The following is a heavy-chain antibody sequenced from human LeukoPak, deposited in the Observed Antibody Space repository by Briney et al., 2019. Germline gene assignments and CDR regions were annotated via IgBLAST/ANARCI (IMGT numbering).Heavy chain of an antibody. J-gene: IGHJ6*02. D-gene: IGHD3-9*01. V-gene: IGHV4-59*01. CDR1: GGSISSYY. CDR2: IYYSGST. Sequence: PSETLSLTCTVSGGSISSYYWSWIRQPPGKGLEWIGYIYYSGSTNYNPSLKSRVTISVDTSKNQFSLKLSSVTAADTAVYYCAKVYFRNLTGYSYMDGWGQRTTVTGSS. CDR3: AKVYFRNLTGYSYMDG.